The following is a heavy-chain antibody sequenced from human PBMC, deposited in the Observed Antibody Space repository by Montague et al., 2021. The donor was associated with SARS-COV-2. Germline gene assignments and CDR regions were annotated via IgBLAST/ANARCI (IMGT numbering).Heavy chain of an antibody. CDR3: ARRGSGRSDLAY. D-gene: IGHD1-26*01. CDR1: GGSISSGGYY. CDR2: IYYSGST. V-gene: IGHV4-31*03. J-gene: IGHJ4*02. Sequence: TLSLTCTVSGGSISSGGYYWSWIRQHPGKGLEWIGYIYYSGSTYYNPSLKSRVTISVDTSKNRFSLKLSSVTAADTAIYYCARRGSGRSDLAYWGQGTLVTVSP.